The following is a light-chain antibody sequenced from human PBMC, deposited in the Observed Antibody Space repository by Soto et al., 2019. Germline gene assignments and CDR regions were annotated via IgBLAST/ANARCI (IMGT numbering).Light chain of an antibody. CDR1: SSDVGAYNY. CDR2: GVS. J-gene: IGLJ1*01. Sequence: QSVLPQPASVYGSPGQSITLSCTGTSSDVGAYNYVSWYQQHPGKAPKLVVYGVSNRPSGVSNRFSGSKSGNTASLTISGVQAEDEADYYCISYTSGNFYVFGTGTKVTVL. V-gene: IGLV2-14*03. CDR3: ISYTSGNFYV.